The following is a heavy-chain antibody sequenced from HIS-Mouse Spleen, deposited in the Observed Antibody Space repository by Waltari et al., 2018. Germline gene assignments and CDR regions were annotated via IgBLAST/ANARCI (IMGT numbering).Heavy chain of an antibody. CDR3: ARDGYSGYGHDAFDI. Sequence: QLQLQESGPGLVTPSETLSLTCTVPGGSISSSSYPWGWIRQPPGKGLEWIGSIYYSGSTYYNPSLKSRVTISVDTSKNQFSLKLSSVTAADTAVYYCARDGYSGYGHDAFDIWGQGTMVTVSS. J-gene: IGHJ3*02. CDR2: IYYSGST. D-gene: IGHD5-12*01. V-gene: IGHV4-39*07. CDR1: GGSISSSSYP.